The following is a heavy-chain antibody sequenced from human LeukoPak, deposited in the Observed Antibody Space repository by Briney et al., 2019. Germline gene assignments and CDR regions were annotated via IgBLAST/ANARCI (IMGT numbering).Heavy chain of an antibody. V-gene: IGHV3-30*02. D-gene: IGHD3-9*01. CDR2: IRYDGSNK. CDR1: GFTFSSYG. Sequence: GGSLRLSCAASGFTFSSYGMHWVRQAPGKGLEWVAFIRYDGSNKYYADSMKGRFTISRDNAKNSLYLQMNSLRAEDTAVYYCARGDYDILTGYYETYYYYYYMDVWGKGTTVTISS. CDR3: ARGDYDILTGYYETYYYYYYMDV. J-gene: IGHJ6*03.